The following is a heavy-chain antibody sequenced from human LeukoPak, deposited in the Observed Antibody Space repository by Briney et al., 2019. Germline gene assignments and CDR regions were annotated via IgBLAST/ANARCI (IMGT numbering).Heavy chain of an antibody. CDR2: IYTSGTT. J-gene: IGHJ4*02. CDR3: ASDFGY. V-gene: IGHV4-4*07. D-gene: IGHD3-10*01. Sequence: SDTLSLTCTITGGSISTDYRTWIRPPAGKGLEWIGLIYTSGTTNYNPSLKSRVTMSLDTSKNQFSLKLTSVTAADTAVYYCASDFGYWGQGTLVTVSS. CDR1: GGSISTDY.